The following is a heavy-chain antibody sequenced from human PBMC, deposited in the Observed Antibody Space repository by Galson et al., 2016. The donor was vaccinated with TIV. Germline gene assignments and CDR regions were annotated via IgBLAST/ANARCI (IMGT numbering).Heavy chain of an antibody. Sequence: QSGAEVKKPGESLKISCKGSGNTFNGYWIGWVRQMPGKGPEWIGIIYPGDSDTRYSPSFQGQVTISADKSINTAYLQGSSLKASDTAMYYCARQGYRYDSWGAGGLFDYWGQGTLVTVSS. CDR3: ARQGYRYDSWGAGGLFDY. CDR2: IYPGDSDT. J-gene: IGHJ4*02. D-gene: IGHD5-18*01. CDR1: GNTFNGYW. V-gene: IGHV5-51*01.